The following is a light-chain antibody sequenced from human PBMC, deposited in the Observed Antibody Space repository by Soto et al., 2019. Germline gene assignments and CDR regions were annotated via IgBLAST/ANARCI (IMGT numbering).Light chain of an antibody. CDR2: GAS. J-gene: IGKJ4*01. V-gene: IGKV3-15*01. CDR3: HQYNNWPALT. Sequence: EIVMTQSPATLSVSPGERATLSCRASRSVSSNLAWYQQKPGQTPRLLIYGASTRATGIPARFSGSGSGTEFSLTISSLQSEDFAVYFCHQYNNWPALTFGGGTKVDIK. CDR1: RSVSSN.